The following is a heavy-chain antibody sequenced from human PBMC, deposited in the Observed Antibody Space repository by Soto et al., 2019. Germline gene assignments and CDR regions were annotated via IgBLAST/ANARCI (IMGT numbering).Heavy chain of an antibody. V-gene: IGHV4-59*11. CDR2: IHYNGNT. J-gene: IGHJ6*02. Sequence: SETLSLTCTVSGDSISAHSWSWVRRPPGKGLEWIGNIHYNGNTKYNPSLKSRVTMSVDTSKNQFSLKLISVTAADTAKYFCAREGNLGRWLQPLDFWGQGTTVT. CDR3: AREGNLGRWLQPLDF. D-gene: IGHD5-12*01. CDR1: GDSISAHS.